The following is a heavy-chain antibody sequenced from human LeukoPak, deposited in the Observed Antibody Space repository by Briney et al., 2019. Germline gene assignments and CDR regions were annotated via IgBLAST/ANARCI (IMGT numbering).Heavy chain of an antibody. D-gene: IGHD6-19*01. CDR2: ISGSGDST. Sequence: GGSLRLSCAASGFTVSSNYMSWVRQAPGKGLEWVSGISGSGDSTYYADSVKGRFTISRDNSKSTLYLQMNSLRAEDTAVYYCAKDQSSGWYSDYWGQGTLVTVSS. CDR3: AKDQSSGWYSDY. CDR1: GFTVSSNY. V-gene: IGHV3-23*01. J-gene: IGHJ4*02.